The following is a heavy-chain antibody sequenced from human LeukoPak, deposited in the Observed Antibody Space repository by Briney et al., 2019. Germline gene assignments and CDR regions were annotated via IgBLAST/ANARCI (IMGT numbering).Heavy chain of an antibody. CDR2: IKQDGAEK. D-gene: IGHD1-26*01. Sequence: GGSLRLSCAASGFRFGDYWMTWARHIPGKGLEWVANIKQDGAEKHYAESVEGRFIISRDNAKNSLFLEMDSLKVEDTAVYYCASVGAWDLQRVFEYWGQGTLVTVSS. J-gene: IGHJ4*02. CDR3: ASVGAWDLQRVFEY. CDR1: GFRFGDYW. V-gene: IGHV3-7*01.